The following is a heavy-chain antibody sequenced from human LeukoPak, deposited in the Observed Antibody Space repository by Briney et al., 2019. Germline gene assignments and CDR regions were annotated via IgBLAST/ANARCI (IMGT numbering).Heavy chain of an antibody. CDR1: GFTFSSYS. Sequence: GGSLRLSCAASGFTFSSYSMNWVRQAPGKGLEWVSSISSSSSYIYYADSVKGRFTISRDKAKNSLYLQMNSLRAEDTAVYYCARSGSSSDDYWGQGTLVTVSS. V-gene: IGHV3-21*01. CDR2: ISSSSSYI. J-gene: IGHJ4*02. CDR3: ARSGSSSDDY. D-gene: IGHD6-6*01.